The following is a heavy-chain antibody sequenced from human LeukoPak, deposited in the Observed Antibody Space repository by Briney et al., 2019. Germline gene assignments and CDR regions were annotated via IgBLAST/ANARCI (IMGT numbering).Heavy chain of an antibody. CDR2: IYYSGST. V-gene: IGHV4-39*07. CDR1: GGSISSSSYY. J-gene: IGHJ1*01. CDR3: ARDEGYCSGGSCYLYPPAEYFQH. Sequence: SETLSLTCTVSGGSISSSSYYWGWIRQPPGKGLEWVGSIYYSGSTYYNPSLKSRVTISVDTSKNQFSLKLSSVTAADTAVYYCARDEGYCSGGSCYLYPPAEYFQHWGQGTLVTVSS. D-gene: IGHD2-15*01.